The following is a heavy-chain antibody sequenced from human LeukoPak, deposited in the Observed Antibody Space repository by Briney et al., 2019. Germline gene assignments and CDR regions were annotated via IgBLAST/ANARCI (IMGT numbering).Heavy chain of an antibody. CDR2: INPNSGGT. CDR3: ARDYPHTNYDILTGPYCYYGMDV. V-gene: IGHV1-2*02. D-gene: IGHD3-9*01. Sequence: GASVKVSCKSSVYAFTGYYMHWVRQAPGPGREWVGWINPNSGGTNYAQKFQGRVTMTRDTSISTAYMELSRLNSLDTAVYYGARDYPHTNYDILTGPYCYYGMDVWGQGTTVTVSS. CDR1: VYAFTGYY. J-gene: IGHJ6*02.